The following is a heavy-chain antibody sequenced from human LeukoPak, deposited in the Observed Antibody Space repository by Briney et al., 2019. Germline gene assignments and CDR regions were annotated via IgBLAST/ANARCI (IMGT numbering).Heavy chain of an antibody. CDR1: EFTSSAFW. CDR3: AIFAGAVPGNSLL. J-gene: IGHJ6*04. V-gene: IGHV3-7*01. Sequence: GGSLRLSCAASEFTSSAFWMTWVRRPPGKGLEWVANINKDGTEKEYVDSVKGRFSIFRDNAKNSVFLQMNSLRAEDTAVYYCAIFAGAVPGNSLLWGKGTTVIVSA. CDR2: INKDGTEK. D-gene: IGHD2-8*02.